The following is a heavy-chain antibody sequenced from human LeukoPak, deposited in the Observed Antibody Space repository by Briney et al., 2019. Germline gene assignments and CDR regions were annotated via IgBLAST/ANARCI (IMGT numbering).Heavy chain of an antibody. CDR3: ARGLALTAAAGTCYFDY. Sequence: SETLSLTCTVSGGSIGTYYWSWIRQPPGKGLEWIGYIYYSGSTNYNPSLKSRVTISVDTSKNQFSLKLSSVTAADTAVYYCARGLALTAAAGTCYFDYWGQGTLVTVSS. CDR2: IYYSGST. D-gene: IGHD6-13*01. CDR1: GGSIGTYY. J-gene: IGHJ4*02. V-gene: IGHV4-59*12.